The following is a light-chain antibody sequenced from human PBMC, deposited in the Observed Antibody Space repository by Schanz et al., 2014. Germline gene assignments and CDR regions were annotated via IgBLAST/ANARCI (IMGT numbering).Light chain of an antibody. CDR2: KAS. CDR1: QTIVTW. J-gene: IGKJ1*01. Sequence: DVQLTQSPSTLSASVGDRVTITCRASQTIVTWLAWYQQKPGKAPKLLISKASSLESGVPSRFSGSGSGTDFTLTISSLQPEDFATYYCQQSFVIPRTFGQGTKVEIK. V-gene: IGKV1-5*03. CDR3: QQSFVIPRT.